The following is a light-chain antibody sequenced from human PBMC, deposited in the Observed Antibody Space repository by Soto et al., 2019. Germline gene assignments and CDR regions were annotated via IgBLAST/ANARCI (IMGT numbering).Light chain of an antibody. V-gene: IGLV2-11*01. Sequence: QSALTQPRSVSGSPGQSVAISCTGTSSDVGGNNYVSWYQQHPGKAPKLMIYDVSQRSSGVPDRFSGSKSGNTASLTISGLQTEDEADYYCCSFGRSYTLAVFGGGTKLTVL. CDR1: SSDVGGNNY. J-gene: IGLJ2*01. CDR3: CSFGRSYTLAV. CDR2: DVS.